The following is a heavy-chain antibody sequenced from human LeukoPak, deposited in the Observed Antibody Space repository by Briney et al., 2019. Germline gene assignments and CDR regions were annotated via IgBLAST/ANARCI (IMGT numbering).Heavy chain of an antibody. J-gene: IGHJ4*02. V-gene: IGHV1-18*01. CDR1: GYTFTSYG. CDR3: ARIAYYDFWSGSHAHFDY. Sequence: GASVKVSCKASGYTFTSYGISWVRQAPGQGLEWMGWISAYNGNTNYAQKPRGRVTMTTDTSTSTAYMELRSLRSDDTAVYYCARIAYYDFWSGSHAHFDYWGQGTLVTVSS. CDR2: ISAYNGNT. D-gene: IGHD3-3*01.